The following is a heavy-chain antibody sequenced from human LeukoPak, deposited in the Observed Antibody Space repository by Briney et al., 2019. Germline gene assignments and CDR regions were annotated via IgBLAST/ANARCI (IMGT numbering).Heavy chain of an antibody. CDR2: IYTSGST. J-gene: IGHJ4*02. CDR3: ARHVGDFWSDSTGE. CDR1: GGSISSYY. Sequence: SETLSLTCTVSGGSISSYYWSWIRQPPGKGLEGIGYIYTSGSTNYNPSLKSRVTIPVDTSTNQFSLKLSSLTAADTAVYYCARHVGDFWSDSTGEWGQGTLVTVSS. V-gene: IGHV4-4*09. D-gene: IGHD3-3*01.